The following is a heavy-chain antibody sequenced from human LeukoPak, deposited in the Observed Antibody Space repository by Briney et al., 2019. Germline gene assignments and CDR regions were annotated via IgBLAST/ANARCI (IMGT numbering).Heavy chain of an antibody. CDR2: IRSSSSTI. CDR1: GFTFSSYS. Sequence: PGGSLRLSCAASGFTFSSYSMSWVSEAPGRGVEWGSDIRSSSSTIYYADSLKGRFTISRDNAKNSLYLQVNSLIDEDTAVYYCARTIAAWGQGTLVTVSS. V-gene: IGHV3-48*02. J-gene: IGHJ5*02. D-gene: IGHD6-13*01. CDR3: ARTIAA.